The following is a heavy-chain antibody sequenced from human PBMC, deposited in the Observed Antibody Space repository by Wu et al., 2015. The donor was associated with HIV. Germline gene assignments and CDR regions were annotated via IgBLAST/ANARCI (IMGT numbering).Heavy chain of an antibody. CDR1: GYSFTAYY. V-gene: IGHV1-8*03. J-gene: IGHJ6*03. CDR3: ARGEGGGGITYYYYYMDV. CDR2: ISPDSGGT. Sequence: QVQLAQSGSEVKKPGASVKVSCKTSGYSFTAYYIHWVRQAPGXGLEWMGWISPDSGGTHYAQKFQGRVTITRNTSISTAYMELSSLRSEDTAVYYCARGEGGGGITYYYYYMDVVGRKGPTVTV. D-gene: IGHD3-3*01.